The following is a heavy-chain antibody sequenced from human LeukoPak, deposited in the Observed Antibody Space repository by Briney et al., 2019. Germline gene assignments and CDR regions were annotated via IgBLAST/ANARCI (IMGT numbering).Heavy chain of an antibody. CDR3: ARDQGAYSPFDF. J-gene: IGHJ4*02. V-gene: IGHV4-4*07. Sequence: SETLSLTCTVSGGSISSNFWSWIRQPSGKRLEWVGHIYISGSTSFNPSLKSRVTMSVDTSKNQFSLKLSSVTAADTAVYYCARDQGAYSPFDFWGQGTLVTVSS. CDR2: IYISGST. D-gene: IGHD4/OR15-4a*01. CDR1: GGSISSNF.